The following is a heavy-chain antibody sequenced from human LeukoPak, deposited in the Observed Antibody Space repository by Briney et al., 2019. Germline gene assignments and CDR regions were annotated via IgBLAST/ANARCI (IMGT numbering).Heavy chain of an antibody. CDR2: ISYDGSNK. V-gene: IGHV3-30*01. J-gene: IGHJ4*02. Sequence: PGRSLRLSCAASGFTFSSYAMHWVRQAPGKGLEWVAVISYDGSNKYYADSVKGRFTISRDNSKNTLYLHMNSLRAEDTAVYYCARDFSLYYYDSSGTLDYWGQGTLVTVSS. CDR1: GFTFSSYA. D-gene: IGHD3-22*01. CDR3: ARDFSLYYYDSSGTLDY.